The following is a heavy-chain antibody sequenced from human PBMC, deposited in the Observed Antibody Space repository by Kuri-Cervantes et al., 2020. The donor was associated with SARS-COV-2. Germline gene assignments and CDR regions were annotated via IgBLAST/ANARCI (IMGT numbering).Heavy chain of an antibody. D-gene: IGHD3-3*01. CDR1: GYTFTGYY. CDR3: ARTALEWLLYRYQAGYMDV. J-gene: IGHJ6*03. Sequence: ASVKVSCKASGYTFTGYYMHWVRQAPGQGLEWMGWINPNSGGTNYAQKFQGRVTMTRDTSISTAYMELRSLRSDDTAVYYCARTALEWLLYRYQAGYMDVWGKGTTVTVSS. V-gene: IGHV1-2*02. CDR2: INPNSGGT.